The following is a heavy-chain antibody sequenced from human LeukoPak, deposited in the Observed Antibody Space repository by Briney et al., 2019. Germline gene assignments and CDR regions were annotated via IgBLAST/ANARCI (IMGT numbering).Heavy chain of an antibody. CDR1: GYTFTSYD. CDR3: ARGAVVVVPAAIPRGSYYMDV. V-gene: IGHV1-8*01. CDR2: MNPNSGNT. J-gene: IGHJ6*03. Sequence: GASVQVSCKASGYTFTSYDISWVRQATGQGLEWMGWMNPNSGNTGYAQKFQGRVTMTRNTSISTAYMELSSLRSEDTAVYYCARGAVVVVPAAIPRGSYYMDVWGKGTTVTVSS. D-gene: IGHD2-2*02.